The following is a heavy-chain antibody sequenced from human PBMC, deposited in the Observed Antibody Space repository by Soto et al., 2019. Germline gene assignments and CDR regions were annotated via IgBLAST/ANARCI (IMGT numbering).Heavy chain of an antibody. D-gene: IGHD2-15*01. CDR2: ISSSGSTI. CDR1: GFTFSDYY. J-gene: IGHJ3*02. V-gene: IGHV3-11*01. CDR3: ARDWYCSGGSCYHHDAFDI. Sequence: QVQLVESGGGLVKPGGSLRLSCAASGFTFSDYYMSWIRQAPGKGLEWVSYISSSGSTIYYADSVKGRFTISRDNAKNSVYLQMKSLRAEDTAVYYCARDWYCSGGSCYHHDAFDIWGQGTMVTVSS.